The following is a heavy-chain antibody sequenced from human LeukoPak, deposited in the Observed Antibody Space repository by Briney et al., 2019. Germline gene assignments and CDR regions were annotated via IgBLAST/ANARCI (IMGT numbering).Heavy chain of an antibody. CDR2: ISSSGSTI. V-gene: IGHV3-11*04. J-gene: IGHJ6*03. CDR1: GFTFSDYY. CDR3: ARVHGRHYYYYMDV. Sequence: PGGSLRLSCAASGFTFSDYYMSWIRQAPGKGLEWVSYISSSGSTIYHADSVKGRFTISRDNAKNSLYLQMNSLRAEDTAVYYCARVHGRHYYYYMDVWGKGTTVTVSS.